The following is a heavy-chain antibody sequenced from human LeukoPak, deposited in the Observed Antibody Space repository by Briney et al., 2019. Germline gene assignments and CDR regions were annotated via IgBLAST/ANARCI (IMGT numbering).Heavy chain of an antibody. Sequence: GGSLRLSCGASGFTFSRYAMFWVRQTPRKGLEWVSGISGSDDRTYYADSLEGRFTISRDNKKNTLSLQMNSLTVEDTAIYYCAKGWALGSYHYMEVWGKGTTVTASS. CDR1: GFTFSRYA. CDR2: ISGSDDRT. CDR3: AKGWALGSYHYMEV. V-gene: IGHV3-23*01. J-gene: IGHJ6*03. D-gene: IGHD1-26*01.